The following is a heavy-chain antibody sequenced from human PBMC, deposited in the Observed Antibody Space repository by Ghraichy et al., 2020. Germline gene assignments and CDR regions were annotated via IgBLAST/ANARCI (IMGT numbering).Heavy chain of an antibody. V-gene: IGHV4-39*01. Sequence: SETLSLTCTISGDSPITGRYYGVWVRQAPEKGIEWIATMYYGGNSHYNPSLRSRVITSVDTSKNQFSLKLSSVTAADTAVYYCARHEAGTMMVIWGQGILVTVSS. CDR2: MYYGGNS. J-gene: IGHJ4*02. CDR1: GDSPITGRYY. CDR3: ARHEAGTMMVI. D-gene: IGHD2-21*01.